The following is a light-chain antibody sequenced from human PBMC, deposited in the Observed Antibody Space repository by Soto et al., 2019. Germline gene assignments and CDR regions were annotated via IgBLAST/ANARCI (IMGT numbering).Light chain of an antibody. V-gene: IGLV2-23*02. Sequence: QSALTQPASVSGSPGQSITISCTGTTGDVGSYDLVSWYQQYPGQAPKLIIYEVNKRPSGVSNRFSGAKSGNTAALTISGLQTEDEADYDCCSYAGGNTLIFGGGTKVTVL. J-gene: IGLJ2*01. CDR3: CSYAGGNTLI. CDR1: TGDVGSYDL. CDR2: EVN.